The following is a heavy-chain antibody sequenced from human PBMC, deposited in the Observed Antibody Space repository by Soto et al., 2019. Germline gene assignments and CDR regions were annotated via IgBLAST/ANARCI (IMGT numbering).Heavy chain of an antibody. CDR1: GYDFTTKW. CDR2: IYPADSDT. J-gene: IGHJ4*02. CDR3: ARDEEFDF. V-gene: IGHV5-51*01. Sequence: EVLLVQSGAELKRPGESLKISCQGSGYDFTTKWIGWVRQMPGKGLEWMGMIYPADSDTRYGPSFQGQVTISVDNSITTTYLQWSSLQASDTAIYYCARDEEFDFWGQGTQVTVSS.